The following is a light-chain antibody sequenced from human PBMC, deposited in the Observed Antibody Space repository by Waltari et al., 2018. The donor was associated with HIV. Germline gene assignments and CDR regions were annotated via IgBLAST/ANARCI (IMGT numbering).Light chain of an antibody. CDR3: QQYNNWIT. J-gene: IGKJ5*01. V-gene: IGKV3-15*01. CDR1: KSVSSN. CDR2: GAS. Sequence: EIVMTQSPATLSVSQGERATLSCRASKSVSSNLAWYQQNPGQAPRLLIYGASTRATGIPARVRGSGFGTEFTHTISNLQSEDFAVYYWQQYNNWITFGQGTRLEIK.